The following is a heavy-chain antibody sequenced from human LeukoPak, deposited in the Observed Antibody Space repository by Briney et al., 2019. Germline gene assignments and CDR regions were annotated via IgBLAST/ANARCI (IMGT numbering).Heavy chain of an antibody. J-gene: IGHJ4*02. D-gene: IGHD4-11*01. CDR2: IIPIFGTA. CDR3: ASRTLDPHDYSNPPFLYFDY. Sequence: ASVKVSCKASGGTFSSYAISWVRQAPGQGLEWMGGIIPIFGTASYAQKFQGRVTITADESTSTAYMELSSLRSEDTAVYYCASRTLDPHDYSNPPFLYFDYWGQGTLVTVSS. V-gene: IGHV1-69*01. CDR1: GGTFSSYA.